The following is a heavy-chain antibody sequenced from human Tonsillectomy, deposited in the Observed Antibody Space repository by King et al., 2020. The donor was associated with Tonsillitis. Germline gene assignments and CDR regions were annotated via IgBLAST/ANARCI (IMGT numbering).Heavy chain of an antibody. Sequence: VQLVESGGGLVKPGGSLRLSCAASGFTFTSYSMSWVRQTPGKGLEWVSSISSSSSYIFYAHSVKGRFTISRDNAKNSLYLQMNSLRAEDTAVYYCARAPDGNYCDYWGQGTLVTVSS. CDR2: ISSSSSYI. D-gene: IGHD4-17*01. CDR1: GFTFTSYS. J-gene: IGHJ4*02. CDR3: ARAPDGNYCDY. V-gene: IGHV3-21*01.